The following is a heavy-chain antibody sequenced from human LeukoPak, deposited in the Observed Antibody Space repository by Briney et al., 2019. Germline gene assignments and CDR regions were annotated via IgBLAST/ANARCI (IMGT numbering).Heavy chain of an antibody. CDR1: GLTVSSSY. CDR2: IYSGGTT. CDR3: VKDIHHSYGSESFDL. D-gene: IGHD5-18*01. J-gene: IGHJ4*02. V-gene: IGHV3-66*01. Sequence: GGSLRLSCAASGLTVSSSYMSWVRQAPGKRLERLSVIYSGGTTDYADSVKGRFTISRDSSQNTLYLQMTSLRAEDTAVYYCVKDIHHSYGSESFDLWGQGTLVTVSS.